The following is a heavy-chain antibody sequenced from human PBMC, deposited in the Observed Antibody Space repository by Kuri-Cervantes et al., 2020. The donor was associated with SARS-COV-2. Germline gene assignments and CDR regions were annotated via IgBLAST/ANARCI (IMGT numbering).Heavy chain of an antibody. CDR1: GGTFSSYA. CDR2: IIPIFGTA. D-gene: IGHD3-3*01. J-gene: IGHJ3*02. Sequence: SVKVSCKASGGTFSSYAISWVRQAPGQGLEWMGGIIPIFGTASYAQKFQGRVTMTRDTSTSTVYMELSSLRSEDTAVYYCARDLGVPSDTIPGAGAFDIWGQGTMVTVSS. V-gene: IGHV1-69*05. CDR3: ARDLGVPSDTIPGAGAFDI.